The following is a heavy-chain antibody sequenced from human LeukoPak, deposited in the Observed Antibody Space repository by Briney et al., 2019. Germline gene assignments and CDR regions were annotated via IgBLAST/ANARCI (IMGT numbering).Heavy chain of an antibody. Sequence: SGPTLVKPTQTLTLTCTFSGFSLSTSGVGVGWIRQPPGKALEWLALIYWNDDKRYSPSLKSRLTITKDTSKNQVVLTMTNMDPVDTATYYCAHRRPNSFEDWFDPWGQGTLVTVSS. D-gene: IGHD4-23*01. CDR2: IYWNDDK. J-gene: IGHJ5*02. CDR1: GFSLSTSGVG. V-gene: IGHV2-5*01. CDR3: AHRRPNSFEDWFDP.